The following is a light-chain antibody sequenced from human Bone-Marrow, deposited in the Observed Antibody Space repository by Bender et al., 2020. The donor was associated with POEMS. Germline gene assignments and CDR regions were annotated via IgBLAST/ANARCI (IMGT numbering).Light chain of an antibody. CDR3: QSYDRGLIVSRV. CDR2: KVS. V-gene: IGLV2-23*02. J-gene: IGLJ3*02. CDR1: SSDVGSYNL. Sequence: QSALTQPASVSGSPGQSITISCAGTSSDVGSYNLVSWYQQPPGRAPKPMIYKVSERPSGVSNRFSGSKSGNTASLTISWLQAEDEAEYYCQSYDRGLIVSRVFGGGTKLTVL.